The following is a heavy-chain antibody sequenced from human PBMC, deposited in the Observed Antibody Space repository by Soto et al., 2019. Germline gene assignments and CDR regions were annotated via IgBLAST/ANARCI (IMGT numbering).Heavy chain of an antibody. CDR3: AKVRFGELLYTYWYFDL. Sequence: SETLSLTCTVSGDSMSPFYWSWIRQPPGRGLEWIGYIYHIGTTTYNPSLGSRVTISLDSSKNQFSLNLTSVTAADTAVYYCAKVRFGELLYTYWYFDLWGRGTLVTVSS. CDR1: GDSMSPFY. D-gene: IGHD3-10*01. J-gene: IGHJ2*01. CDR2: IYHIGTT. V-gene: IGHV4-59*01.